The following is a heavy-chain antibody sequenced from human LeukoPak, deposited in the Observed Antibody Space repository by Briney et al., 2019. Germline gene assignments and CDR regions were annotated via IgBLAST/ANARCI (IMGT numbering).Heavy chain of an antibody. V-gene: IGHV1-18*01. D-gene: IGHD3-22*01. J-gene: IGHJ4*02. CDR3: ARDYYYDSSGYSTDFDY. CDR2: ISAYNGNT. Sequence: GASVKVSCKASGYTFTSYGISWVRQAPGQGLEWMGWISAYNGNTNYAQKLQGRVTMTTDTSTSTAYMELRSLRPDDTAVYYCARDYYYDSSGYSTDFDYWGQGTLVTVSS. CDR1: GYTFTSYG.